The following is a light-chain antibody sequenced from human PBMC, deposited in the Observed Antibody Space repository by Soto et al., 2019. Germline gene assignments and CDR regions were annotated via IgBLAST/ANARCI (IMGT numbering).Light chain of an antibody. CDR2: AAS. CDR3: QQSYSTPPT. J-gene: IGKJ1*01. V-gene: IGKV1-39*01. CDR1: QSISSY. Sequence: DIQMTQSPSSLSASVGDRVTITCRASQSISSYLNWYQQKPGKAPTLLIYAASSLQSGVPSRFSGIGSGTDFTLIISSLQSEDFATYYCQQSYSTPPTFGQGTKVEIK.